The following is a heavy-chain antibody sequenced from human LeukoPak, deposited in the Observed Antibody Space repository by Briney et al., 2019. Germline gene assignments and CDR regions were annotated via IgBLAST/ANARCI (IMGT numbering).Heavy chain of an antibody. Sequence: GGSPRLSCAASGFTVSSNDMSWVRQAPGKGLECISVIYSGGSTDYADSVKGRLTISRDNSKNTLYLQMNSLRAEDTAVYYCARDSGWLQFSPLDYWGQGTLVTVSS. D-gene: IGHD5-24*01. J-gene: IGHJ4*02. CDR3: ARDSGWLQFSPLDY. CDR2: IYSGGST. V-gene: IGHV3-53*01. CDR1: GFTVSSND.